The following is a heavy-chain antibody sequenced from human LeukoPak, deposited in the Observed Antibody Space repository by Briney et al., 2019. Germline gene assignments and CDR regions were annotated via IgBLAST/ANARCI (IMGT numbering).Heavy chain of an antibody. D-gene: IGHD3-9*01. V-gene: IGHV4-34*01. J-gene: IGHJ6*02. CDR1: GGSFCGYY. CDR2: INNSGST. Sequence: SETLSLTCAVYGGSFCGYYWSWIRQPPGKGLEWSGEINNSGSTNYNPSLKSRVTVSVDTSKNQFSLKLSSVTAADTAVYYCARGRSLRILTGYYYYYGMDVWGQGTTVTVSS. CDR3: ARGRSLRILTGYYYYYGMDV.